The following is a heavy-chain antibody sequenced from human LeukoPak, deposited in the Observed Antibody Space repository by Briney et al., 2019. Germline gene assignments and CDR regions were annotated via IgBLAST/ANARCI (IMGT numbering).Heavy chain of an antibody. V-gene: IGHV3-7*01. CDR2: IKGDGSEI. CDR3: AREGLPYSGDH. D-gene: IGHD4-11*01. J-gene: IGHJ4*02. Sequence: GGSLRLSCAASGFSFSTYWMRWARQTPGKWLEWVANIKGDGSEINYVDSVKGRFTISRDNAKNSLSLQMNSLTADDTGVYYCAREGLPYSGDHWGQGTLVTVSS. CDR1: GFSFSTYW.